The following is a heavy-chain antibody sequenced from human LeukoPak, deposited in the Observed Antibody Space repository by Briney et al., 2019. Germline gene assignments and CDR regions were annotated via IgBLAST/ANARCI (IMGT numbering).Heavy chain of an antibody. Sequence: ASVKVSCKTSGYTFTAYYMHWVRQAPGQGLEWMGWINPNSGGTKYAQKFQGRVTMTWDTSISTAYMELSRLRSDDTAVYFCARAGYDISGYCPFDYWGQGTLVTV. V-gene: IGHV1-2*02. D-gene: IGHD3-22*01. CDR1: GYTFTAYY. CDR2: INPNSGGT. J-gene: IGHJ4*02. CDR3: ARAGYDISGYCPFDY.